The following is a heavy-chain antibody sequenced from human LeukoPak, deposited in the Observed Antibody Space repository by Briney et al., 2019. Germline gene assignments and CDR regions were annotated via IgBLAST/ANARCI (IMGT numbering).Heavy chain of an antibody. Sequence: ASVKVSCKASGYTFTGYYMHWVRQAPGQGLEWMGWINPNSGGTNYAQKFQGRVTMTRDTSISTAYVELSSLTSDDTAVYYCARSGPDTMVPGDGYWGQGTLVTVSS. CDR1: GYTFTGYY. CDR3: ARSGPDTMVPGDGY. CDR2: INPNSGGT. D-gene: IGHD3-10*01. J-gene: IGHJ4*02. V-gene: IGHV1-2*02.